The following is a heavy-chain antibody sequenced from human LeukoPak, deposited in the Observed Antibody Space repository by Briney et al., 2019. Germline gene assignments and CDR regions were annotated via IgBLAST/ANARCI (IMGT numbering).Heavy chain of an antibody. D-gene: IGHD6-13*01. Sequence: ASVKVSCKASGYTFTSYYMHWVRQAPGQGLEWMGIINPSGGAISYAQKLQGRVSMTRDTSTSTIYVELSSLRSEDTAVYYCAREAAAGTKNFDYWGQGTLVTVSS. CDR3: AREAAAGTKNFDY. CDR2: INPSGGAI. J-gene: IGHJ4*02. CDR1: GYTFTSYY. V-gene: IGHV1-46*01.